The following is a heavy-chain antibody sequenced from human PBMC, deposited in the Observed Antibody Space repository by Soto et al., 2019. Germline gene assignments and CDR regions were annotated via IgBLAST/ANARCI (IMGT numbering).Heavy chain of an antibody. CDR3: ARGGVIPAADDAFDI. J-gene: IGHJ3*02. D-gene: IGHD6-13*01. Sequence: QVQLVQSGNEVKKPGASVKVSCKASGHSFTAFYMHWVRLAPGQGPEWLGWMNPNSGDTFYARKFKGRVTMTSDTSISTAYMELGRLTSDDTAVYFCARGGVIPAADDAFDIWGQGSLVSVSS. V-gene: IGHV1-2*02. CDR2: MNPNSGDT. CDR1: GHSFTAFY.